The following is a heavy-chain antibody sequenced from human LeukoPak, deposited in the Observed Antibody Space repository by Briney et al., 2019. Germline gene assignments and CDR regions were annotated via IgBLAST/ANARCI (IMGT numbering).Heavy chain of an antibody. V-gene: IGHV4-39*02. CDR2: IYYTGSN. CDR1: GGSISSNSCY. CDR3: ARDGSGSYWLSGGNWYFDL. Sequence: PSETLSLTCTVSGGSISSNSCYWGWIRQAPGKGLEWIGSIYYTGSNRYNPSLKSRLTMSLDTSKNQFSLKLTSVTAADTAVYFCARDGSGSYWLSGGNWYFDLWGRGTLVTVSS. D-gene: IGHD3-10*01. J-gene: IGHJ2*01.